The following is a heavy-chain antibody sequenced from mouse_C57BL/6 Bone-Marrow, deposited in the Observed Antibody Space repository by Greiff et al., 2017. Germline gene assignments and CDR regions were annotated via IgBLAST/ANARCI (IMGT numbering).Heavy chain of an antibody. CDR2: ISSGGDYI. D-gene: IGHD4-1*01. CDR3: TGYGPSWENAMDY. J-gene: IGHJ4*01. CDR1: GFTFSSYA. Sequence: EVKLMESGEGLVKPGGSLKLSCAASGFTFSSYAMSWVRQTPEKRLEWVAYISSGGDYIYYADTVKGRFTISRDNARNTLYLQMSSLKSEDTAMYYCTGYGPSWENAMDYWGQGTSVTVSS. V-gene: IGHV5-9-1*02.